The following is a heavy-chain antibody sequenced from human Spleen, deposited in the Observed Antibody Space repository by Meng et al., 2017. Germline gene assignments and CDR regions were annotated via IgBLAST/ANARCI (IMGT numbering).Heavy chain of an antibody. CDR2: LNHSGSA. Sequence: QVQLQQLGAGLLKPSATLDPTCFVFGGSFSDYDWSWIRQPPGKGLEWIGELNHSGSANDNPSHESRATISVDTSQTNLSLKLSSVTAADSAVYYCARGPTTMAHDFDYWGQGTLVTVSS. D-gene: IGHD4-11*01. V-gene: IGHV4-34*04. CDR3: ARGPTTMAHDFDY. CDR1: GGSFSDYD. J-gene: IGHJ4*02.